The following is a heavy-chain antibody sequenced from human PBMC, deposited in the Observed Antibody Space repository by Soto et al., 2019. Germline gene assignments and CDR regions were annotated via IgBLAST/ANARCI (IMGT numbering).Heavy chain of an antibody. V-gene: IGHV4-34*01. D-gene: IGHD6-13*01. CDR1: GGSFSGYY. J-gene: IGHJ6*02. CDR2: INHSGST. Sequence: ETLSLTCAVYGGSFSGYYWSWIRQPPGKGLEWIGEINHSGSTNYNPSLKSRVTISVDTSKNQFSLKLSSVTAADTAVYYCARDGSSSWKDYYYGMDVWGQGTTVTVS. CDR3: ARDGSSSWKDYYYGMDV.